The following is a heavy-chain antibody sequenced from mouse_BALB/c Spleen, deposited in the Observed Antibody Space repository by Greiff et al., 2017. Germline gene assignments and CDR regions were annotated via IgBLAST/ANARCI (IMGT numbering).Heavy chain of an antibody. D-gene: IGHD1-1*01. CDR2: ISSGSSTI. CDR1: GFTFSSFG. J-gene: IGHJ3*01. V-gene: IGHV5-17*02. CDR3: ARNYYGSSSAWFAY. Sequence: EVKLMESGGGLVQPGGSRKLSCAASGFTFSSFGMHWVRQAPEKGLEWVAYISSGSSTIYYADTVKGRFTISRDNPKNTLFLQMTSLRSEDTAMYYCARNYYGSSSAWFAYWGQGTLVTVSA.